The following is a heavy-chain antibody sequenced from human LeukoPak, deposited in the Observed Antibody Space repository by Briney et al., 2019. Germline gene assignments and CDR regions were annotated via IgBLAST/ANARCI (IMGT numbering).Heavy chain of an antibody. CDR3: AREGEARGSSYFDY. CDR2: IYYSGST. Sequence: PSETLSLTCTVSGGSISSGDYYWSWIRQPPGKGLEWIGYIYYSGSTYYNPSLKSRVTISVDTSKNQFSLKLSSVTAADTAVYYCAREGEARGSSYFDYWGQGTLVTVSS. J-gene: IGHJ4*02. V-gene: IGHV4-30-4*01. D-gene: IGHD1-26*01. CDR1: GGSISSGDYY.